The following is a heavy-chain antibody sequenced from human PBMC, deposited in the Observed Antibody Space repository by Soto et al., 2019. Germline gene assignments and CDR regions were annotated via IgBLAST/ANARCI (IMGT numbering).Heavy chain of an antibody. CDR1: GGSFTGYY. D-gene: IGHD3-3*02. CDR2: INYRGSS. Sequence: SETLSLTCAVYGGSFTGYYWTWIRQTPGKGLEWIGEINYRGSSYYNPSLESRISMAVDTSNNQFSLKLRSVTAADTAVYFCVRGQPHRITIFEVVIRSYDYGMDVWGQGTTVT. J-gene: IGHJ6*02. CDR3: VRGQPHRITIFEVVIRSYDYGMDV. V-gene: IGHV4-34*01.